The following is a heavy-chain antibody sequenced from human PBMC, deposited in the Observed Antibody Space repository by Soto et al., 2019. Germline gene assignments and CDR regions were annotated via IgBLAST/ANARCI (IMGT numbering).Heavy chain of an antibody. Sequence: GGSLRLSCAASGFTLSSSAMTWVRQAPGKGLEWVSGLTGSGGSTYYADSVKGRFTISRDNSKNTLYLQMNSLRAEDTAVYYCAKDQGSSWYEIDYWGQGTLVTVSS. CDR1: GFTLSSSA. V-gene: IGHV3-23*01. CDR2: LTGSGGST. CDR3: AKDQGSSWYEIDY. J-gene: IGHJ4*02. D-gene: IGHD6-13*01.